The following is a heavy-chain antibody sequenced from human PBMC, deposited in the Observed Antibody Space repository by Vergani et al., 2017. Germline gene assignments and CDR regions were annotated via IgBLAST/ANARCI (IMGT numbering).Heavy chain of an antibody. D-gene: IGHD6-25*01. J-gene: IGHJ6*03. V-gene: IGHV3-9*01. CDR2: ISWNSVSI. Sequence: EVQLVESGGGLVQPGRSLRLSCAASGFTFDDYAMHWVRQAPGKGLGWVSGISWNSVSIGYADSVKGRFTISRDNDKNSLYLPMNSLRPEDPALYYCAKEASSGHYYYYYMNVWGKGTTVTVSS. CDR3: AKEASSGHYYYYYMNV. CDR1: GFTFDDYA.